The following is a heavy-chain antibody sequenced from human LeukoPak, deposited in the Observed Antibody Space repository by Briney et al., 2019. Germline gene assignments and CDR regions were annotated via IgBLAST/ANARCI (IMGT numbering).Heavy chain of an antibody. CDR1: GGSVSTNNYY. Sequence: PSETLSLTCTVSGGSVSTNNYYWGWIRQSPGKGLEWIGSIYYSGTTYYNPSLKSPVTISVDTSKNQISLKLNSVTAADTGLYYCARHELTGFSSAHWFDPSGQGTLVTVSS. CDR3: ARHELTGFSSAHWFDP. J-gene: IGHJ5*02. CDR2: IYYSGTT. V-gene: IGHV4-39*01. D-gene: IGHD6-25*01.